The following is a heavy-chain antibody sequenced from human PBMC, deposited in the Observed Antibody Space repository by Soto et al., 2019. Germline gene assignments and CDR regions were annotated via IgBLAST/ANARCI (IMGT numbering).Heavy chain of an antibody. D-gene: IGHD3-22*01. CDR2: INPNSGDT. J-gene: IGHJ4*02. CDR1: GYTFTGYY. CDR3: AAVYYDSSGYYRSPAY. V-gene: IGHV1-2*02. Sequence: ASVKVSCKASGYTFTGYYMHWVRQAPGQGLEWMGWINPNSGDTNYAQKFQERVTITRDMSTSTAYMELSSLRSEDTAVYYCAAVYYDSSGYYRSPAYWGQG.